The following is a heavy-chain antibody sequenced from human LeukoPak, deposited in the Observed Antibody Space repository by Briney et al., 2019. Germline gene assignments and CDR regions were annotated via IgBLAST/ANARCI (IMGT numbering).Heavy chain of an antibody. CDR1: GFTVSSNY. CDR2: ISSSGSTI. CDR3: AKESYDFWSGYDNWFDP. J-gene: IGHJ5*02. V-gene: IGHV3-11*01. Sequence: GGSLRLSCAASGFTVSSNYMSWVRQAPGKGLEWVSYISSSGSTIYYADSVKGRFTIFRDNAKNSLYLQMNSLRAEDTAVYYCAKESYDFWSGYDNWFDPWGQGTLVTVSS. D-gene: IGHD3-3*01.